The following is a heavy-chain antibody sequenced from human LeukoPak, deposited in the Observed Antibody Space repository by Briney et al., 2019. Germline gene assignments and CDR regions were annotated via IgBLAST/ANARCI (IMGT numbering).Heavy chain of an antibody. CDR2: ISSSGSTI. V-gene: IGHV3-48*03. CDR3: AELGITMIGGV. J-gene: IGHJ6*04. CDR1: GFTFSSYE. Sequence: AGGSLRLSCAASGFTFSSYEMNWVRQAPGKGLVGVSYISSSGSTIYYADSVKGRFTISRDNAKNSLYLQMNSLRAEDTAVYYCAELGITMIGGVWGKGTTVTISS. D-gene: IGHD3-10*02.